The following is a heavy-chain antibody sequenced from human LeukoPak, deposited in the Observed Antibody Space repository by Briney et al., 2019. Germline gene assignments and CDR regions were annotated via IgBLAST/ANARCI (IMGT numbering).Heavy chain of an antibody. CDR3: ARGITMVRGTRARKYYMDV. Sequence: PSETLSLTCAVYGGSFSGYYWSWIRKPPGKRLEWIGEINHSGSTNYNPSLKSRVTISVDTSKNQFSLKLSSVTAADTAVYYCARGITMVRGTRARKYYMDVWGKGTTVTVSS. CDR2: INHSGST. V-gene: IGHV4-34*01. J-gene: IGHJ6*03. CDR1: GGSFSGYY. D-gene: IGHD3-10*01.